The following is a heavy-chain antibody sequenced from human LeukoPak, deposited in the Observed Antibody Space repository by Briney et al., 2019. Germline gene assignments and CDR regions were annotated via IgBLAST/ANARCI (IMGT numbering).Heavy chain of an antibody. CDR2: ISTLSSTI. J-gene: IGHJ4*02. D-gene: IGHD3-10*01. Sequence: GGSLRLSCAVSGFTFSSYSMNWVRQAPGKGLEWVAYISTLSSTIYYADSVKGRFTISRDYAKNSLYLQTTILIDEDTAVYYWARYGSGFNYWGRGALVTVSS. V-gene: IGHV3-48*02. CDR1: GFTFSSYS. CDR3: ARYGSGFNY.